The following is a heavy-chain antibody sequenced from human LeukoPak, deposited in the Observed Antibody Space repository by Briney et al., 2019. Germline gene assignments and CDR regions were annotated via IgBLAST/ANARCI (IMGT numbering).Heavy chain of an antibody. D-gene: IGHD6-13*01. CDR1: GFTFDDYA. Sequence: GGSLRLSCAASGFTFDDYAMHWVRQAPGKGLEWVSGTSWNSGSIGYADSVKGRFTISRDNAKNSLYLQMNSLRAEDTALYYCAKDRIRFGIAAALFDYWGQGTLVTVSS. J-gene: IGHJ4*02. CDR3: AKDRIRFGIAAALFDY. V-gene: IGHV3-9*01. CDR2: TSWNSGSI.